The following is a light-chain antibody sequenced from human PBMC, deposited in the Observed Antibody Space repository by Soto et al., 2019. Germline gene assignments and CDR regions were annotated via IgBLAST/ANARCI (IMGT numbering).Light chain of an antibody. CDR3: QQYGSSPRT. V-gene: IGKV3-20*01. CDR1: ERIYSAY. CDR2: GTS. J-gene: IGKJ1*01. Sequence: EVVLTQSPCTLSLSRGERATLSCRASERIYSAYLGWYQQKPGQAPRLLIYGTSSRATGIPDRFSGSGSGTDFTLTISRLEPEDFAVYYCQQYGSSPRTFGQGTKVDIK.